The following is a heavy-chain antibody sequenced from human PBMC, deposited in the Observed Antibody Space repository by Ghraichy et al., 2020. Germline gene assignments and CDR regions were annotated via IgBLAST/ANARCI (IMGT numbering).Heavy chain of an antibody. Sequence: SETLSLTCTVSGGSISTYYWSWIRQPPGKGLEWIGYVYYRGSTNYNPSLKSRVTISVDTSNNHFSLKLSSVTAADTAVYYCARANGDYYRHDYWGQGTRVTVSA. D-gene: IGHD4-17*01. CDR1: GGSISTYY. V-gene: IGHV4-59*01. CDR2: VYYRGST. CDR3: ARANGDYYRHDY. J-gene: IGHJ4*02.